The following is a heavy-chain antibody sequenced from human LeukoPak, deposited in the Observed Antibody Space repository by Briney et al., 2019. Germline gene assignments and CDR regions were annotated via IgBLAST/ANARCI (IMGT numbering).Heavy chain of an antibody. CDR2: INSDGSST. Sequence: PGGSLRLSCAASGFTFSSYWMHWVRQAPGKGLVWVSRINSDGSSTSYADSVKGRFTISRDNAKNTLYLQMNGLRAEDTAVYYCASASQYYYESSDLDYWGQGTLVTVSS. V-gene: IGHV3-74*01. CDR1: GFTFSSYW. CDR3: ASASQYYYESSDLDY. J-gene: IGHJ4*02. D-gene: IGHD3-22*01.